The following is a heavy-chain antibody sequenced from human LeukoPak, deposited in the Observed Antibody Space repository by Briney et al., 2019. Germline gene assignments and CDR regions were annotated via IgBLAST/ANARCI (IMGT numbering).Heavy chain of an antibody. CDR1: GFTFSHYA. CDR2: ISSSGSST. CDR3: ATQRSGWHYFDY. V-gene: IGHV3-23*01. J-gene: IGHJ4*02. D-gene: IGHD6-19*01. Sequence: GGSLRLSCAASGFTFSHYAMSWVRQAPGKGLEWVSSISSSGSSTYYADSVKGRFTISRDNSKNPLFLQMNSLRAEDPAVYYCATQRSGWHYFDYWGQGTLVTVSS.